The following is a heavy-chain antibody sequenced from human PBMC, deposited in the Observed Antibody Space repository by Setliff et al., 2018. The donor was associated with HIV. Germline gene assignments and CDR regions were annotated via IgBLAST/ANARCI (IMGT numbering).Heavy chain of an antibody. CDR1: GGSVSSVNYY. J-gene: IGHJ4*02. CDR2: IYTSGST. V-gene: IGHV4-61*01. D-gene: IGHD3-22*01. Sequence: SETLSLTCSVSGGSVSSVNYYWSWIRQPPGKGLEWIGRIYTSGSTNYNPSLKSRVTMSIDTSKKQFSLKLASVTAADPAVYYCARGGSYDTFDYWGQGTLVTVSS. CDR3: ARGGSYDTFDY.